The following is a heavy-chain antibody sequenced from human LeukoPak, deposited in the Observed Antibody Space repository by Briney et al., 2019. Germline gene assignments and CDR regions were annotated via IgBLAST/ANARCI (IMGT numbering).Heavy chain of an antibody. CDR2: IYTSGST. Sequence: SQTLSLTCTVSGGSISSGSYYWSWIRQPAGKGLEWIGRIYTSGSTNYNPSLKSRVTISVDTSKNQFSLKLSSVTAADTAVYYCARDGWNYYDSSGYSLIWGQGTLVTVSS. CDR1: GGSISSGSYY. V-gene: IGHV4-61*02. CDR3: ARDGWNYYDSSGYSLI. D-gene: IGHD3-22*01. J-gene: IGHJ4*02.